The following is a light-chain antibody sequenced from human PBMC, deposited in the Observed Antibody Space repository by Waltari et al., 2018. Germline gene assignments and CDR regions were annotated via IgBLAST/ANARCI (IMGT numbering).Light chain of an antibody. CDR3: YSTDSSANYRV. CDR2: EDS. CDR1: ALPKKY. Sequence: SYELTQPPSVSVSPGQTARNTCSGDALPKKYAFWDQQKSGQAPVRVIYEDSKRPSGIPGRFSGSSSGTMATLTISGAQGEDEADYYCYSTDSSANYRVFGGGTKLTVL. J-gene: IGLJ2*01. V-gene: IGLV3-10*01.